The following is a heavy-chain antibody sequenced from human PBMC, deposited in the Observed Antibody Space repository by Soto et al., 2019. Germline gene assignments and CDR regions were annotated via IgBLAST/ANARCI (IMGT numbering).Heavy chain of an antibody. CDR3: ARDAKGIAAAGSCYY. J-gene: IGHJ4*02. Sequence: QVQLVQFGAEVKKPGASVKVSCKASGYTFTSYGISWVRQAPGQGLEWMGWISAYNGNTNYAQKLQGRVTMTTDTSTSTAYVELRSLRSDDTAVYYCARDAKGIAAAGSCYYWGQGTLVTVSS. D-gene: IGHD6-13*01. CDR1: GYTFTSYG. CDR2: ISAYNGNT. V-gene: IGHV1-18*01.